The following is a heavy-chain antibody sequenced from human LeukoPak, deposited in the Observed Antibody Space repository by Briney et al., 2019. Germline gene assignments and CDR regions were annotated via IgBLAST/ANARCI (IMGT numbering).Heavy chain of an antibody. D-gene: IGHD4-17*01. V-gene: IGHV3-53*01. J-gene: IGHJ4*02. CDR2: IYSGGST. Sequence: AGGSLRLSCAASGFTVSSNYMSWVRQAPGKGLEWVSVIYSGGSTYYADSVKGRFTISRDNSKNTLYLQMNSLRAEDTAVYYCARLDYGDYPYWGQGTLVTVSS. CDR3: ARLDYGDYPY. CDR1: GFTVSSNY.